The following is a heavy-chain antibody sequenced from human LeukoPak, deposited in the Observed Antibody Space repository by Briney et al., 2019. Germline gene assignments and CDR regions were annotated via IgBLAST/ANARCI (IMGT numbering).Heavy chain of an antibody. J-gene: IGHJ3*02. CDR2: IYSGGST. Sequence: GGSLRLSCGASGFTVSTNCMSWVRQAPGKGPEWVSIIYSGGSTYYADSVKGRFTISRDNSKNTLYLQMNSLRAEDTAVYYCASYRYGSSFAFDIWGQGTMVTVSS. V-gene: IGHV3-66*01. CDR3: ASYRYGSSFAFDI. D-gene: IGHD6-6*01. CDR1: GFTVSTNC.